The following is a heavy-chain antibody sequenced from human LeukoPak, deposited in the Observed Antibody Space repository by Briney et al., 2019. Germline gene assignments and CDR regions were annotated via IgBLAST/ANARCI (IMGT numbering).Heavy chain of an antibody. CDR3: ARGHRFAFDY. J-gene: IGHJ4*02. V-gene: IGHV6-1*01. Sequence: SQTLSLTCAISGDSVSTNSASWNWIRQSPSRGLEWLGRTYYKSKWYNDYSVSEKSRITVIPDTSKNQFSLQLNSVTAEDTAVYFCARGHRFAFDYWGQGTLVTVSS. CDR2: TYYKSKWYN. D-gene: IGHD3-10*01. CDR1: GDSVSTNSAS.